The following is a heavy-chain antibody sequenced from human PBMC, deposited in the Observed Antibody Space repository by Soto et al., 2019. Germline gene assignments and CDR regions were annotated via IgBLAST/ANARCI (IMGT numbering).Heavy chain of an antibody. Sequence: WETLSLTCTFSGETISNYDVSWIRQIPGRGLEWIGCVHDSGSTDYNPSLKGRVTISLHTSKSQFSLSLRSATAADTATYYCARGTRALITSFFAYWGQGIPVTGSS. CDR2: VHDSGST. J-gene: IGHJ4*02. CDR1: GETISNYD. D-gene: IGHD1-20*01. V-gene: IGHV4-59*01. CDR3: ARGTRALITSFFAY.